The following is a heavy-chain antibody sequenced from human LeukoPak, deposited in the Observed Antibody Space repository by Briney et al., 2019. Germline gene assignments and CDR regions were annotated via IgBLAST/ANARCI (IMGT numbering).Heavy chain of an antibody. Sequence: GVSLRLSCAASGFTFSSYAMSWVRQAPGKGLEWVSAISGGGGVTYYADSVKGRFTISRDNSKNTLYLQMNSLRAEDTAVYYCAKDPRVATIEIFDYWGQGTLVTVYS. J-gene: IGHJ4*02. CDR3: AKDPRVATIEIFDY. D-gene: IGHD5-12*01. CDR2: ISGGGGVT. CDR1: GFTFSSYA. V-gene: IGHV3-23*01.